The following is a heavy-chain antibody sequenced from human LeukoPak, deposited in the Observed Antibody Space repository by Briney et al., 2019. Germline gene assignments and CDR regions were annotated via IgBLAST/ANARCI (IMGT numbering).Heavy chain of an antibody. CDR1: GFIFSSYA. D-gene: IGHD6-13*01. CDR2: VSGSGSST. V-gene: IGHV3-23*01. Sequence: PGGSLRLSCEASGFIFSSYAMSWVRQAPGKGLEWVSVVSGSGSSTYSADSVKGRFTISRDNSKNTLFLQMNSLRAEDTAVYYCARSGSSWYRFDYWGQGTLVTVSS. J-gene: IGHJ4*02. CDR3: ARSGSSWYRFDY.